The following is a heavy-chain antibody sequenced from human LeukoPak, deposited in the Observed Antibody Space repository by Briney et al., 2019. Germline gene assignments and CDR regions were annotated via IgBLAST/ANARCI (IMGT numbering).Heavy chain of an antibody. J-gene: IGHJ4*02. Sequence: GGSLRLSCAASGFTFSSYAMSWVRQAPGKGLEWVSVIYSGGSTYYADSVKGRFTISRDNSKNTLYLQMNSLRAEDTAVYYCARIYSFYSYGYDYWGQGTLVTVSS. CDR2: IYSGGST. CDR3: ARIYSFYSYGYDY. D-gene: IGHD5-18*01. V-gene: IGHV3-53*01. CDR1: GFTFSSYA.